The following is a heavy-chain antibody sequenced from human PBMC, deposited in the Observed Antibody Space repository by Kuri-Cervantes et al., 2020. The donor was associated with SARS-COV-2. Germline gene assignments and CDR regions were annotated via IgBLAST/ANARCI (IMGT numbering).Heavy chain of an antibody. CDR2: IYYSGST. CDR1: GFTFSSYS. V-gene: IGHV4-59*01. CDR3: ARAKSVNFYYYYMDV. J-gene: IGHJ6*03. D-gene: IGHD3-10*01. Sequence: GSLRLSCAASGFTFSSYSMNWVPQAPGKGLEWIGYIYYSGSTNYNPSLKSRVTISVDTSKNQFSLKLSSVTAADTAVYYCARAKSVNFYYYYMDVWGKGTTVTVSS.